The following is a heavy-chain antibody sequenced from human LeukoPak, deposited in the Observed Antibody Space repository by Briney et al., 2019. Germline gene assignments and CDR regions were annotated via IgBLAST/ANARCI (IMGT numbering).Heavy chain of an antibody. Sequence: GGSLRLSCAASGFTFDDYAMDWVRQAPGKGLEWVSGISWNSGSIDYADSVKGRFTISRDNAKNSLYLQMNSLRTEDTALYYCAKQSAGTHGYFDYWGRGTLVTVSS. J-gene: IGHJ4*02. CDR2: ISWNSGSI. CDR3: AKQSAGTHGYFDY. CDR1: GFTFDDYA. D-gene: IGHD3-3*01. V-gene: IGHV3-9*01.